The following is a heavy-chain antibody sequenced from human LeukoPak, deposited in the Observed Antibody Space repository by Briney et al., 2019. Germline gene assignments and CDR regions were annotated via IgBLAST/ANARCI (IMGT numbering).Heavy chain of an antibody. Sequence: GGSLRLSCAASGFTFSSYAMSWVRQAPGKGLEWVSAISGSGGSTYYADSVKGRFTISRDNSKNTPYLQMNSLRAEDTAVYYCAKDRIGAYSSSWYYFDYWGQGTLVTVSS. CDR2: ISGSGGST. V-gene: IGHV3-23*01. D-gene: IGHD6-13*01. CDR1: GFTFSSYA. CDR3: AKDRIGAYSSSWYYFDY. J-gene: IGHJ4*02.